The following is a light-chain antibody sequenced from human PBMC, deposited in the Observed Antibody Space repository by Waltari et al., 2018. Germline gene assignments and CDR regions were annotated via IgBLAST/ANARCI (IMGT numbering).Light chain of an antibody. V-gene: IGLV2-14*03. CDR3: SSYTTSSTL. CDR1: SSDVGDYDH. J-gene: IGLJ1*01. CDR2: DVR. Sequence: QSALTQPASVSGSPGQSITISCTGTSSDVGDYDHFSWYQQHPGKAPKLMIYDVRKRPSGVSIRFSGSKSGNTASLTISGLQAEDEADYYCSSYTTSSTLFGTGTKVTVL.